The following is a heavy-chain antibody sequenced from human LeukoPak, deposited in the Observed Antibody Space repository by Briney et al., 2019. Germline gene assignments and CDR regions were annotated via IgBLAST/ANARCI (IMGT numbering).Heavy chain of an antibody. Sequence: GGSLRLSCAASGLTSSSYWMHWVRQAPGKGLVWVSRINSAGSSSSYADSVKGRFTISRDNAKNTLYLQMNSLRAEDTAVYYCAKGALANYFDYWGQGTLVTVSS. CDR1: GLTSSSYW. CDR2: INSAGSSS. J-gene: IGHJ4*02. CDR3: AKGALANYFDY. V-gene: IGHV3-74*01.